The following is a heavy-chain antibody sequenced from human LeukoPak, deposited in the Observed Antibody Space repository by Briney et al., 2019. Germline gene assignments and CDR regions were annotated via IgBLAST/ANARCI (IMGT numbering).Heavy chain of an antibody. CDR1: GYSISSGYY. CDR3: ARAQGIAAAGTIWFDP. V-gene: IGHV4-38-2*02. Sequence: PSETLSLTCTVSGYSISSGYYWGWIRQPPGKGLEWIGSIYHSGSTYYNPSLKSRVTISVDTSKNQFSLKLSSVTAADTAVYYCARAQGIAAAGTIWFDPWGQGTLVTVSS. J-gene: IGHJ5*02. D-gene: IGHD6-13*01. CDR2: IYHSGST.